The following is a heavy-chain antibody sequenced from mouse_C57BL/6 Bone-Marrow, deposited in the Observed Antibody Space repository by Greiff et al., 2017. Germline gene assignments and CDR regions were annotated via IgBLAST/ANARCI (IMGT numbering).Heavy chain of an antibody. D-gene: IGHD1-1*01. CDR2: IHPNSGST. CDR3: ASTVLLY. J-gene: IGHJ2*01. CDR1: GYTFTSYW. V-gene: IGHV1-64*01. Sequence: VQLQQPGAELVKPGASVTLSCTASGYTFTSYWMHWVKQRPGQGLEWIGMIHPNSGSTNYNEKFKRKATLTVDKSSSTAYMQLSSLTAEDSAVYYGASTVLLYWGQGTTVTVSS.